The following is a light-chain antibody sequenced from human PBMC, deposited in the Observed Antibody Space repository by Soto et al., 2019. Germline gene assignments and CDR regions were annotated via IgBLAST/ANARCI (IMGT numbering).Light chain of an antibody. CDR3: QQLVSYPQ. CDR2: AAS. Sequence: DIQLTQSPSFLSASIGDRVTITCRASQVIGIYLAWYQQKPGKAPNLLISAASTLQSGVPSRFSGSGSGTEFTLTISSLQPEDFATYYCQQLVSYPQFGGGTKVEI. CDR1: QVIGIY. V-gene: IGKV1-9*01. J-gene: IGKJ4*02.